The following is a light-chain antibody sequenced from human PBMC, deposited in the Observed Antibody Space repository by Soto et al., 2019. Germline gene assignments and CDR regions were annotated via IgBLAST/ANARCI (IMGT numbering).Light chain of an antibody. CDR1: QDIQKY. CDR3: QQYDERVPLT. J-gene: IGKJ3*01. CDR2: DAS. V-gene: IGKV1-33*01. Sequence: DIQMTQSPSSLSASVGDRVTITCLASQDIQKYLNWYQQKPGRVPKLLIYDASNLEAGVPSRFSGGGSGTDFALTITSLQPEDVATYYCQQYDERVPLTFGPGTTVDIK.